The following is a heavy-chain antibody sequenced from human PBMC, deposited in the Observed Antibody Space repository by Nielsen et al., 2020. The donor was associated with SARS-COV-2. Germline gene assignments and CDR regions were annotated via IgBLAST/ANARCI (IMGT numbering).Heavy chain of an antibody. CDR2: ISGSGGST. D-gene: IGHD6-25*01. J-gene: IGHJ1*01. Sequence: WIRQPPGKGLEWVSAISGSGGSTYYADSVKGRFTISRDNSKNTLYLQMNSLRAEDTAVYYCAKDLVGQRYFQHWGQGTLVTVSS. CDR3: AKDLVGQRYFQH. V-gene: IGHV3-23*01.